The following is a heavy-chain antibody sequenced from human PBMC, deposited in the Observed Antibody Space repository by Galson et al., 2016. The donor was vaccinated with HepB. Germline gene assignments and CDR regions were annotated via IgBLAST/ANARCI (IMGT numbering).Heavy chain of an antibody. V-gene: IGHV5-51*01. CDR1: GYSFSSYW. CDR2: IYPGDSDT. CDR3: ARPGSFRSGSYSF. Sequence: QSGAEVKKSGESLKISCKGSGYSFSSYWIGWVRQMPGKGLEWMGIIYPGDSDTRYSPSFQGHVTISADRSINTAYLRWSSLKASDTAMYYCARPGSFRSGSYSFWGQGTLVTVSS. J-gene: IGHJ4*02. D-gene: IGHD1-26*01.